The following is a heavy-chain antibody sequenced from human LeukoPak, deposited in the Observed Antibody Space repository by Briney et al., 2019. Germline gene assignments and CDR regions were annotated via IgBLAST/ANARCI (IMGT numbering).Heavy chain of an antibody. J-gene: IGHJ4*02. CDR2: ITSGGGTT. D-gene: IGHD6-25*01. Sequence: GGSLRLSCAASGFILRNSWMTWVRQAPGKALEWVSAITSGGGTTYYAGSVKGRFTISRDNSKNTLYLQMNSLRAEDTAVYYCARDPPRAAWVFDYWGQGTLVSVSS. CDR1: GFILRNSW. CDR3: ARDPPRAAWVFDY. V-gene: IGHV3-23*01.